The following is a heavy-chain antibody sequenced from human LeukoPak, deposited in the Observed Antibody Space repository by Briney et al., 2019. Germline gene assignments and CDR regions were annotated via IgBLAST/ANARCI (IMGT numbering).Heavy chain of an antibody. V-gene: IGHV1-18*01. CDR2: ISAYNGNA. D-gene: IGHD1-7*01. CDR3: ARSFNWNSPDDP. Sequence: ASVKVSCKASGYTFTSYGISWVRQAPGQGLEWMGWISAYNGNANYAQKLQGRVTMTTDTSTSTAYMELRGLRSDDTAVYYCARSFNWNSPDDPWGQGTLVTVSS. J-gene: IGHJ5*02. CDR1: GYTFTSYG.